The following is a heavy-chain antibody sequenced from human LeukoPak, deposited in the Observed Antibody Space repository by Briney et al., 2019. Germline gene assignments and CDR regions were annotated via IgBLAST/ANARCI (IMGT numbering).Heavy chain of an antibody. V-gene: IGHV3-74*01. D-gene: IGHD6-19*01. J-gene: IGHJ2*01. CDR1: GFTFSSYW. CDR2: INTDGSST. CDR3: ARDSSVAGSDFDL. Sequence: GGSLRLSCAASGFTFSSYWMHWVRQAPGKGLVWVSRINTDGSSTSSADSVKGRITISRVNAKNTLYLQMNSLTAEDTAVYYCARDSSVAGSDFDLWGRGTLVTVSS.